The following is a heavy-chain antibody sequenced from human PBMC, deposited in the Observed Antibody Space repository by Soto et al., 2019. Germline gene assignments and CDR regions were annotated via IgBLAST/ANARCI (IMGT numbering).Heavy chain of an antibody. CDR2: IYYSGST. D-gene: IGHD6-19*01. CDR1: GGSISSGGYY. CDR3: AREIAVAAQGSFDY. Sequence: SETLSLTCTVSGGSISSGGYYWSWIRQHPGKGLEWIGYIYYSGSTYYNPSLKSRVTISVDTSKNQFSLKLSSVTAADTAVYYCAREIAVAAQGSFDYWGQGTLVTSPQ. V-gene: IGHV4-31*03. J-gene: IGHJ4*02.